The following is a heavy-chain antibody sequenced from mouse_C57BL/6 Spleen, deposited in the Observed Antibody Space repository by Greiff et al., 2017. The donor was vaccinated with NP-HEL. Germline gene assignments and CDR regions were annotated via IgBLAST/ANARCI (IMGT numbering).Heavy chain of an antibody. J-gene: IGHJ2*01. V-gene: IGHV1-55*01. Sequence: QVQLQQPGAELVKPGASVKMSCKASGYTFTSYWITWVKQRPGQGLEWIGDIYPGSGSTNYNEKFKSKATLTVDTSSSTAYMQLSSLTSEDSAVYYCARYYYGSSYEYCDYWGQGTTLTVSS. D-gene: IGHD1-1*01. CDR1: GYTFTSYW. CDR3: ARYYYGSSYEYCDY. CDR2: IYPGSGST.